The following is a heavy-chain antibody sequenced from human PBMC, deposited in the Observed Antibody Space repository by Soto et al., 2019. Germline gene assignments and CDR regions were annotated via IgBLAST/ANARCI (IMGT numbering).Heavy chain of an antibody. Sequence: SVKVSCKASGGTFSSYAISWVRQAPGQGLEWMGGIIPIFGTANYAQKFQGRVTITADESTSTAYMELSSMRSEDTAVYYCARDAAPGGAYSSGWYWFDPWGQGTLVTVSS. V-gene: IGHV1-69*13. CDR1: GGTFSSYA. D-gene: IGHD6-19*01. CDR2: IIPIFGTA. CDR3: ARDAAPGGAYSSGWYWFDP. J-gene: IGHJ5*02.